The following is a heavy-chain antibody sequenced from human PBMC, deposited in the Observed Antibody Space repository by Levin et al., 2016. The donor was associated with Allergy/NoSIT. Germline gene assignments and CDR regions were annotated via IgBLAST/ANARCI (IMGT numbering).Heavy chain of an antibody. CDR2: INNDGSST. V-gene: IGHV3-74*01. CDR3: ARDTSPSDY. J-gene: IGHJ4*02. Sequence: WIRQPPGKGLVWVSRINNDGSSTSYADSVKGRFTISRDNAKNTLYLRMNSLRAEDTAVYYCARDTSPSDYWGQGTLVTVSS.